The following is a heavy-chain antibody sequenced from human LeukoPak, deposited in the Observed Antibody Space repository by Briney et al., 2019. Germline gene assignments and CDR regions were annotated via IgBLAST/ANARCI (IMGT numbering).Heavy chain of an antibody. D-gene: IGHD6-13*01. V-gene: IGHV4-39*01. CDR3: ARGLLGYSSSWGNAFDI. CDR1: GGSISSSSYY. Sequence: SETLSLTCTVSGGSISSSSYYWGWIRQPPGKGLEWIGSIYYSGSTYYNPSLKSRVTISVDTSKNQFSLKLNSVTPEDTAVYYCARGLLGYSSSWGNAFDIWGQGTMVTVSS. J-gene: IGHJ3*02. CDR2: IYYSGST.